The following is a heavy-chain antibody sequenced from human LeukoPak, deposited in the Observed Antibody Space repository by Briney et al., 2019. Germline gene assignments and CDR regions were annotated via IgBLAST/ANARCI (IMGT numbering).Heavy chain of an antibody. J-gene: IGHJ4*02. CDR2: IHPFGTT. V-gene: IGHV4-34*01. Sequence: SETLSLTCAVYGGPSSGYYCSWIRQPPGKGPEWIGEIHPFGTTYYNPSLKSRVTISVDTSSNQFSLRLSSVTAADTAFYYCARGGDAHKGGLDRGQGTLVTVSS. CDR1: GGPSSGYY. CDR3: ARGGDAHKGGLD. D-gene: IGHD6-19*01.